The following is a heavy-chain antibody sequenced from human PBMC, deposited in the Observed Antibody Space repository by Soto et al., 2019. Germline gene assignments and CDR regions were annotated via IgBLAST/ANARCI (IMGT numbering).Heavy chain of an antibody. V-gene: IGHV3-23*01. Sequence: PGGSLRLSCAASGFTFSSNAMSWVRQAPGKGLEWVSAIKGDASNTYYADSVRGRFTISRDNSKNTLYLQMNSLRAADTAVYFCAKESRSGDYWEYFDHWVQGTLVTVAP. CDR2: IKGDASNT. CDR1: GFTFSSNA. CDR3: AKESRSGDYWEYFDH. D-gene: IGHD6-19*01. J-gene: IGHJ4*02.